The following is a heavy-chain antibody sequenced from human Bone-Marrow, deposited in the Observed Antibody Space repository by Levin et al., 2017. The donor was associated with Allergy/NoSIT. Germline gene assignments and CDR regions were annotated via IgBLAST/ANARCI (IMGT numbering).Heavy chain of an antibody. CDR1: EFSVGNHY. J-gene: IGHJ4*02. CDR3: ATGTSSDN. Sequence: PGESLKISCAVSEFSVGNHYMSWVRQAPGKGLEWVSLIYSGSDARYADSVKGRFTISRDSSRNTLYLQMNNLRAEDTAVYYCATGTSSDNWGQGTLVTVSS. V-gene: IGHV3-53*01. CDR2: IYSGSDA.